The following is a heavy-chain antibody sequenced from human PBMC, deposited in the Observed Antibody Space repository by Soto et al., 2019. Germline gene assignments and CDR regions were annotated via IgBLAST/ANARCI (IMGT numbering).Heavy chain of an antibody. V-gene: IGHV3-7*01. CDR1: GFSFSSYW. CDR3: ASDRSGGPIVVPWFDP. Sequence: GGSLRLSCAASGFSFSSYWMSWVRQAPGKGLEWVANIKQDGSEKYYVDSVKGRFTIPRDNAKNSLYLQMTSLRAEDTAVYYCASDRSGGPIVVPWFDPWGQGTLVTVSS. J-gene: IGHJ5*02. D-gene: IGHD2-15*01. CDR2: IKQDGSEK.